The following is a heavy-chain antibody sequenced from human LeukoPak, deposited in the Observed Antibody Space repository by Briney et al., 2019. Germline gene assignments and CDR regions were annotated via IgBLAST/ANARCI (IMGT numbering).Heavy chain of an antibody. J-gene: IGHJ4*02. Sequence: GGSLRLSCAASGFDFTTHAMHWVRQAPGKGLEWVAFIWADGSRADYADSVKGRFTISRDRSKNTVYLQMNSLRAEDTAVYYCARDPPGSGFSLDYWGQGTPVTVSS. V-gene: IGHV3-33*01. CDR1: GFDFTTHA. CDR3: ARDPPGSGFSLDY. D-gene: IGHD3-22*01. CDR2: IWADGSRA.